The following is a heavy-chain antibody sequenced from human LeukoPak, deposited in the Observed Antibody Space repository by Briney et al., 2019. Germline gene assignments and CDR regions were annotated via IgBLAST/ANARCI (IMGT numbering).Heavy chain of an antibody. CDR2: ISSSSSYI. Sequence: PGGSLRLSCAASGFTFSSYSMNWVRQAPGKGLEWVSSISSSSSYIYYADSVKGRFTISRDNAKNSLYLQMNSLRAEDTAVYYCARARYGSGISDFDYWGQGTLVTVSS. D-gene: IGHD3-10*01. CDR3: ARARYGSGISDFDY. V-gene: IGHV3-21*01. J-gene: IGHJ4*02. CDR1: GFTFSSYS.